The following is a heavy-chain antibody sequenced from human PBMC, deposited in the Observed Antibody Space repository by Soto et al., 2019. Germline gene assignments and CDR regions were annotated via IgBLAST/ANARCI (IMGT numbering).Heavy chain of an antibody. D-gene: IGHD5-18*01. CDR1: GCSISSYY. Sequence: SESLSLTCPVSGCSISSYYWSWIRQPPGKGLEWIGYIYYSGSTNYNPSLKSRVTISVDTSKNQFSLKLSSVTAADTAVYYCARAPIQLWLEGWFDPWGQGTLVTVSS. CDR3: ARAPIQLWLEGWFDP. J-gene: IGHJ5*02. V-gene: IGHV4-59*01. CDR2: IYYSGST.